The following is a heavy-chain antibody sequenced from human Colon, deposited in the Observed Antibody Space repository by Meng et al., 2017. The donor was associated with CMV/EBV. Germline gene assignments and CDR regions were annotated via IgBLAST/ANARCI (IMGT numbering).Heavy chain of an antibody. CDR1: GFTFSTYD. V-gene: IGHV3-13*01. J-gene: IGHJ4*02. CDR3: ARARSPTHFDY. CDR2: IGTVGDT. Sequence: GESLKISCTASGFTFSTYDFNWVRQPTGKGLEWVSSIGTVGDTYSIGSVKGRFIISREDAKNSVYLQMNGLRDGDTGLYYCARARSPTHFDYWGQGALVTVSS.